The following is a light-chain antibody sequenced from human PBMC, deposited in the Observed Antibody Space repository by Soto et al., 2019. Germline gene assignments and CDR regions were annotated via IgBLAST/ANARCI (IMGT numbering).Light chain of an antibody. CDR3: QQRGN. CDR2: DAS. Sequence: EIVFTQSPGTLSLSPGERATLSCRASQSVSSSYLAWYQQKPGQAPRLLIYDASNRATGIPARFSGSGSGTDFTLTISSLEPEDFAVYYCQQRGNFGQGTRLEIK. J-gene: IGKJ5*01. CDR1: QSVSSSY. V-gene: IGKV3-11*01.